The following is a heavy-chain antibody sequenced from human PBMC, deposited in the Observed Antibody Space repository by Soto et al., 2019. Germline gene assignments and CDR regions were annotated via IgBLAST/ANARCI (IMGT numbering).Heavy chain of an antibody. CDR2: TSYDGNNR. V-gene: IGHV3-30-3*01. CDR3: AGVYYGGDSVNNF. J-gene: IGHJ4*02. Sequence: PGGSLRLSCAGSGFSFSSYVLSRVRQAPGRGLEWVAATSYDGNNRYYADSVKGRFIISRDNSKNTLDLEMETPRPEDTAVYYCAGVYYGGDSVNNFWGQGTPVTVSS. CDR1: GFSFSSYV. D-gene: IGHD2-21*02.